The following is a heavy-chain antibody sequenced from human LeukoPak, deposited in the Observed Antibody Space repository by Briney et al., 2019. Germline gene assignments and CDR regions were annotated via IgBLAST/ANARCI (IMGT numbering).Heavy chain of an antibody. V-gene: IGHV3-7*01. D-gene: IGHD6-19*01. CDR2: IKQDGSEK. J-gene: IGHJ6*03. CDR1: GFTFSDYY. Sequence: GGSLRLSCVASGFTFSDYYMTWVRQAPGKGLEWVANIKQDGSEKYYVDSVKGRFTISRDNAKNSLYLQMNSLRAEDTAVYYCARGYSSGWYADYYYYMDVWGKGTTVTISS. CDR3: ARGYSSGWYADYYYYMDV.